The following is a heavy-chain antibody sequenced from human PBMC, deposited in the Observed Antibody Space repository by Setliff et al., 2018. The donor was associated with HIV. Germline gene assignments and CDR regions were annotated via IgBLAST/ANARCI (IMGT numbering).Heavy chain of an antibody. Sequence: SETLSLTCTVSGGSIRSFFWSWIRQPPGKGLEWIGHIYTSGSTNYNPSLKSRVTMSVDTSKNQFSLKLSSVTAADTAMYYCARHGASYYYYYMDVWGKGTTVTVSS. CDR1: GGSIRSFF. CDR3: ARHGASYYYYYMDV. J-gene: IGHJ6*03. V-gene: IGHV4-4*08. CDR2: IYTSGST. D-gene: IGHD3-16*01.